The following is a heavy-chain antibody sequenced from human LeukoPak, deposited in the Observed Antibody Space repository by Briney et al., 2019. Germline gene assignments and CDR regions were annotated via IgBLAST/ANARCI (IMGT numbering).Heavy chain of an antibody. V-gene: IGHV3-30*01. Sequence: GGSLRLSCAASGFTFSSYAMHWVRQAPGKGLEWVAVISCDGSNKYYADSVKGRFTISRDNSKNTLYLQMNSLRAEDTAVYYCARDKAQLFDYWGQGTLVTVSS. CDR1: GFTFSSYA. D-gene: IGHD1-1*01. CDR3: ARDKAQLFDY. J-gene: IGHJ4*02. CDR2: ISCDGSNK.